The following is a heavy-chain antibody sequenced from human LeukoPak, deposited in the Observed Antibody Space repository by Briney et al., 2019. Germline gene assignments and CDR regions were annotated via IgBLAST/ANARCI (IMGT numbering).Heavy chain of an antibody. Sequence: PGGSLRLSCAASGFTFDDYGMSWVRQAPGKGLEWVSGINWNGGSTGYADSVKGRFTISRDNAKNSLYLQMNSLRAEDTALYYCARAAADSIYYYYYMDVWGKGTTVTVSS. CDR2: INWNGGST. D-gene: IGHD6-13*01. J-gene: IGHJ6*03. CDR1: GFTFDDYG. V-gene: IGHV3-20*04. CDR3: ARAAADSIYYYYYMDV.